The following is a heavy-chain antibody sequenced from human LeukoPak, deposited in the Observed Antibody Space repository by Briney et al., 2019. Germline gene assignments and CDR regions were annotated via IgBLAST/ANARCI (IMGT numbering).Heavy chain of an antibody. D-gene: IGHD6-13*01. CDR3: ARGGRPGALIAAAVRYYYYYMDV. CDR2: INPNSGGT. V-gene: IGHV1-2*02. Sequence: ASVKVSCKASGYTFTGYYMHWVRQAPGQGLEWMGWINPNSGGTNYAQKFQGRVTMTRDMSTSTVYMELSSLRSEDTAVYYCARGGRPGALIAAAVRYYYYYMDVWGKGTTVTVSS. J-gene: IGHJ6*03. CDR1: GYTFTGYY.